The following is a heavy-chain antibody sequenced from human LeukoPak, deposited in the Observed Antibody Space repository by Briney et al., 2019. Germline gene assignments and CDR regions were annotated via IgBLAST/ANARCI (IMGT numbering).Heavy chain of an antibody. V-gene: IGHV4-30-2*01. D-gene: IGHD2-21*01. CDR1: GGSISSGGYY. CDR3: ARAWGPPWAYCGGDCYSNYYYYMDV. CDR2: IYHSGST. Sequence: SETLSLTCTVSGGSISSGGYYWSWIRQPPGKGLEWIGYIYHSGSTYYNPSLKSRVTISVDRSKNQFSLKLSSVTAADTAVYYCARAWGPPWAYCGGDCYSNYYYYMDVWGKGTTVTVSS. J-gene: IGHJ6*03.